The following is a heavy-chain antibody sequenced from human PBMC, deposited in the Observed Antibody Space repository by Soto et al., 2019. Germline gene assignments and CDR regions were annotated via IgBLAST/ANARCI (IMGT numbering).Heavy chain of an antibody. CDR1: GFTFDNYA. CDR3: AKDTGPN. V-gene: IGHV3-9*01. CDR2: ISWNSNTI. Sequence: SLRLSCAACGFTFDNYAMHWVRQAPGKGLEWVSGISWNSNTIAYADSVKGRFTISRDNAKNSLYLQMNSLRAEDTASYYCAKDTGPNWGQGTLVTVSS. J-gene: IGHJ1*01.